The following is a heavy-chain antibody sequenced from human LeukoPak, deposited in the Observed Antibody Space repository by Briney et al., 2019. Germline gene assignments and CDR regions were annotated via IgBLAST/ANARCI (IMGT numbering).Heavy chain of an antibody. CDR1: GYTFTGYY. J-gene: IGHJ5*02. Sequence: ASVKVSCTASGYTFTGYYMHWVRQAPGQGLEWMGWINPNSGGTNYAQKFQGRVTMTRDTSISTAYMELSRLRSDDTAVYYCAREGITGTTPPWFDPWGQGTLVTVSS. CDR3: AREGITGTTPPWFDP. D-gene: IGHD1-7*01. V-gene: IGHV1-2*02. CDR2: INPNSGGT.